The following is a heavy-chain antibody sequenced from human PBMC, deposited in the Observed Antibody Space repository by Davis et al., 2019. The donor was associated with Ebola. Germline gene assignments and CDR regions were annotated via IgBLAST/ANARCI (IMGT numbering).Heavy chain of an antibody. CDR1: GGTFSSYA. CDR2: IIPVFRTA. V-gene: IGHV1-69*13. D-gene: IGHD2-15*01. J-gene: IGHJ4*02. Sequence: AASVKVSCKASGGTFSSYAISWVRQAPGQGLEWMGGIIPVFRTANYAQKFQGRVTITADESTRTAYMELNGLRSEDTAVYYCAHLGPQRYCSGGGCHGYLDYWGQGTLVTVS. CDR3: AHLGPQRYCSGGGCHGYLDY.